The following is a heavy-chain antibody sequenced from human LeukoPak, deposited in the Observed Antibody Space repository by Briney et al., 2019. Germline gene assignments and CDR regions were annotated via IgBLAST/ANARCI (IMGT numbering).Heavy chain of an antibody. J-gene: IGHJ4*02. CDR2: IIPILGTA. Sequence: SVMVSCKASGGTFSSYAISWVRQAPGQGLEWMGGIIPILGTANYAQKFQGRVTMTRDTSTSTVYMELSSLRSEDTAVYYCAGGIRYCSSTSCLGYWGQGTLVTVSS. CDR3: AGGIRYCSSTSCLGY. D-gene: IGHD2-2*01. CDR1: GGTFSSYA. V-gene: IGHV1-69*10.